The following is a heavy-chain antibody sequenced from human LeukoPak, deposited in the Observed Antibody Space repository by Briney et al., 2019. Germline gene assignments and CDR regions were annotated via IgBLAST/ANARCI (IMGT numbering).Heavy chain of an antibody. V-gene: IGHV4-39*01. CDR2: IYYSGST. CDR1: GGSIGSSSYY. CDR3: ARRGGYDYYFDY. D-gene: IGHD5-12*01. Sequence: SETLSLTCTVSGGSIGSSSYYWGWIRQPPGKGLEWIGSIYYSGSTYYNPSLKSRVTISVDTSKNQFSLKLSSVTAADTAVYYCARRGGYDYYFDYWGQGTLVTVSS. J-gene: IGHJ4*02.